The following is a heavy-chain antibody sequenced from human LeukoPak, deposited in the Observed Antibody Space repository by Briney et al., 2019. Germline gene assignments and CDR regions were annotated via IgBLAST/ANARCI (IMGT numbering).Heavy chain of an antibody. J-gene: IGHJ4*02. D-gene: IGHD4-17*01. V-gene: IGHV3-7*01. CDR3: ARLFGGVTTFDY. Sequence: PGGSLRLSCSVSGFTFSAYWMSWIRQGPGKGLEWVASINPVVGDKFYVDSVKGRFTISRDNTWNSLFLDLSSLRADDTAMYFCARLFGGVTTFDYWGQGALVTVSS. CDR1: GFTFSAYW. CDR2: INPVVGDK.